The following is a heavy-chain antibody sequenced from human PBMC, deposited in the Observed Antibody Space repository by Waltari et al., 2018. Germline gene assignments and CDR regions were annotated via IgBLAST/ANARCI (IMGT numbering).Heavy chain of an antibody. J-gene: IGHJ4*02. V-gene: IGHV4-59*08. CDR1: GGSINYYF. CDR3: ARWDSSGRYYGD. Sequence: QVQLQESGPGLVKPSETLSLTCSVSGGSINYYFWNWIRQSPGKGLEWIGYIHQSGNTKGYPSLKGRVTMSVDTSKSQFSLRLTSVTAADTAVYYCARWDSSGRYYGDWGQGTPVIVSS. D-gene: IGHD6-19*01. CDR2: IHQSGNT.